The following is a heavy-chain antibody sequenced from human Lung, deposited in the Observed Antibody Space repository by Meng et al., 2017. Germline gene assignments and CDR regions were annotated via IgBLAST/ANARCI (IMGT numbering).Heavy chain of an antibody. CDR3: ARGPTTMAHDFDY. D-gene: IGHD4-11*01. V-gene: IGHV4-34*01. CDR2: INHSGST. CDR1: GGSFSDYY. J-gene: IGHJ4*02. Sequence: GSLRLSCVVSGGSFSDYYWSWIRQPPGKRLEWIGEINHSGSTNYNPSLESQATISVDTSQNNLSLKLSSVTAADSAVYYCARGPTTMAHDFDYWGQGTLVTVSS.